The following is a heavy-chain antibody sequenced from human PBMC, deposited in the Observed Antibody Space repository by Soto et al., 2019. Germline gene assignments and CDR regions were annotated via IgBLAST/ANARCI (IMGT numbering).Heavy chain of an antibody. D-gene: IGHD3-16*02. CDR3: AKDLDDYIWGSYPAGFDY. CDR1: GFTFSSYA. CDR2: ISGSGGST. Sequence: GGSLRLSCAASGFTFSSYAMSWVRQAPGKGLEWVSAISGSGGSTYYADSVKGRFTISRDNSKNTLYLQMNSLRAEDTAVYYCAKDLDDYIWGSYPAGFDYWGQGTLVTVSS. V-gene: IGHV3-23*01. J-gene: IGHJ4*02.